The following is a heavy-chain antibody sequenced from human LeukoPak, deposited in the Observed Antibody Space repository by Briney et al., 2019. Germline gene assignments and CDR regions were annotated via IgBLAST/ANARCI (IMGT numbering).Heavy chain of an antibody. V-gene: IGHV4-59*01. J-gene: IGHJ4*02. Sequence: SETLSLTCNVFGVSISTCYWSWLRQPPGKGLEWIGCVYYSGSTNYNPALKSRVTISVDTSKNQISLKLSSVTAADTAVYYCARVDGTPEDYWGQGTLVTVSS. CDR2: VYYSGST. CDR1: GVSISTCY. CDR3: ARVDGTPEDY.